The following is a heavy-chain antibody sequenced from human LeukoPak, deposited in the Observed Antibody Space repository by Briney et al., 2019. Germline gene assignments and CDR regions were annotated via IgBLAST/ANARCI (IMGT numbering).Heavy chain of an antibody. CDR3: ARSGIGYFDY. V-gene: IGHV4-59*01. CDR1: GGSISSYY. CDR2: TYYSGST. D-gene: IGHD2-15*01. Sequence: PSETLSLTCTVSGGSISSYYWSWIRQPPGKGLEWIGYTYYSGSTNYNPSLKSRVTISVDTSKNQFSLKLSSVTAADTAVYYCARSGIGYFDYCGQGTLVTVSS. J-gene: IGHJ4*02.